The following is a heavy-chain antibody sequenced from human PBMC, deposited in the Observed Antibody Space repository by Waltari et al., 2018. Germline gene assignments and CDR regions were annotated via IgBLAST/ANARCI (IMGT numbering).Heavy chain of an antibody. CDR3: AKARYGGNSPNGY. Sequence: EMQLLESGGGLVEPGGSLRLSCAASGFTFSGYAMSWVRQAPGKGLEWVSGISSSGGSTDYADAVKGRFSISRDNYKNILFLEMHRLRAEDTAVYYCAKARYGGNSPNGYWGQGTLVTVSS. J-gene: IGHJ4*02. V-gene: IGHV3-23*01. D-gene: IGHD2-21*02. CDR1: GFTFSGYA. CDR2: ISSSGGST.